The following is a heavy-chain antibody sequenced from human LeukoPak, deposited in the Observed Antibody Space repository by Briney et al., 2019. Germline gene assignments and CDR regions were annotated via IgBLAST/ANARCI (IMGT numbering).Heavy chain of an antibody. V-gene: IGHV3-23*01. D-gene: IGHD1-26*01. Sequence: GGSLRLSCAASGFTFSSSAMSWVRQAPGKGLEWVSSISGSGGSPYYADSVKGRFTISRDNSKNSLYLQMNSLRAEDTAVYYCARSGSYISWFDPWGQGTLVTVSS. CDR1: GFTFSSSA. CDR2: ISGSGGSP. J-gene: IGHJ5*02. CDR3: ARSGSYISWFDP.